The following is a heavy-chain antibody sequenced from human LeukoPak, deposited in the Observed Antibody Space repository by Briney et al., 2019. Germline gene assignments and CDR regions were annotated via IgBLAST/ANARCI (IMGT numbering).Heavy chain of an antibody. CDR2: ISSGGTT. V-gene: IGHV3-23*01. J-gene: IGHJ4*02. D-gene: IGHD3-16*01. CDR1: GFTLSSYA. Sequence: GGSLRLSCAGSGFTLSSYAMSWVRQAPGKGPEWVSLISSGGTTYYADSVKGRFTISRDNSKNTLYLQMNSLGAEDTAVYYCAKDRGDTYGHELFDYRGQGTLVTVSS. CDR3: AKDRGDTYGHELFDY.